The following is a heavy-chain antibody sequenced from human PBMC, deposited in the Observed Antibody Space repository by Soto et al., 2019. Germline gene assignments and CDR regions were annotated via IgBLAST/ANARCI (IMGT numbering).Heavy chain of an antibody. D-gene: IGHD3-9*01. V-gene: IGHV4-30-4*01. Sequence: LSLTCTVSGGSVNSVDYYWSWIRQPPGEGLEWIGYIFYSGRTDYNPSLKSRVSISVDTSKNQFSLELTSVTAADTAVYYCARIQRDTAFGRYFDWLIFPLGYWGRGALVTVSS. J-gene: IGHJ4*02. CDR3: ARIQRDTAFGRYFDWLIFPLGY. CDR1: GGSVNSVDYY. CDR2: IFYSGRT.